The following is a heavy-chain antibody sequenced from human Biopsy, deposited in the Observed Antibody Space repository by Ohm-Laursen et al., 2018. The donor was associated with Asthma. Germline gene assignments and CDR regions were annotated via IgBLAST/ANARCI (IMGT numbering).Heavy chain of an antibody. CDR3: ARDPHNSYLASLRTKFNYYYYGMDV. V-gene: IGHV3-30*03. J-gene: IGHJ6*02. D-gene: IGHD1-7*01. Sequence: SLRLSCAASGFSFSEFVMHWVRQAPGKGLEWVAVISYDGSTKYYADSVKGRFTISRDNSKNTLYLQMNSLRAEDTAVYYCARDPHNSYLASLRTKFNYYYYGMDVWGQGTTVTVSS. CDR1: GFSFSEFV. CDR2: ISYDGSTK.